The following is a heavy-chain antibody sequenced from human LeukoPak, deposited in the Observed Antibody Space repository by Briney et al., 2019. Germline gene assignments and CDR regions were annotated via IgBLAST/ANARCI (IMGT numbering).Heavy chain of an antibody. J-gene: IGHJ6*03. CDR1: GGTFSSYA. D-gene: IGHD6-6*01. Sequence: GASVKVSCKASGGTFSSYAISWVRQAPGQGLEWMGGIIPIFGTANYAQKFQGRVTITTDESTSTAYMELSSLRSEDTAVYYCARDGEYSSSSRNYYYYYMDVWGKGTTVTVSS. CDR2: IIPIFGTA. CDR3: ARDGEYSSSSRNYYYYYMDV. V-gene: IGHV1-69*05.